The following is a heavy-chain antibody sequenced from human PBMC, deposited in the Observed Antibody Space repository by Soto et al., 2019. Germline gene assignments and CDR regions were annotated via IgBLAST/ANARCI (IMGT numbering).Heavy chain of an antibody. CDR1: GFTLSYYW. D-gene: IGHD3-3*01. V-gene: IGHV3-74*01. Sequence: PGGSLRLSWAAHGFTLSYYWMHWVRQAPDKGPVRVSRNNSDGSSTSYADAVKGRFTIPRDNAKNTLYLQMNSLRAEDTAVYYCARDVLRFLEWVPRPLYDYYGMDDWGQGTTVTVS. J-gene: IGHJ6*02. CDR2: NNSDGSST. CDR3: ARDVLRFLEWVPRPLYDYYGMDD.